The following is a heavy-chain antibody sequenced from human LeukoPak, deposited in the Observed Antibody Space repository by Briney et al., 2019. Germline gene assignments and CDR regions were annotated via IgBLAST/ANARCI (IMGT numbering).Heavy chain of an antibody. Sequence: PSETLSLTCAVYGESFSGYYWSWIRQPPGKGLEWIGEINHSGSTNYNPSLKSRVTISVDTSKNQFSLKLSSVTAADTAVYYCARDGGSGLWGQRTLVTFSS. CDR3: ARDGGSGL. D-gene: IGHD3-16*01. J-gene: IGHJ4*02. CDR1: GESFSGYY. CDR2: INHSGST. V-gene: IGHV4-34*01.